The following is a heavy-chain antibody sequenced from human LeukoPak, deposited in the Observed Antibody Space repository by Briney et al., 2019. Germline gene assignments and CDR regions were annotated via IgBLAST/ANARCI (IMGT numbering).Heavy chain of an antibody. CDR1: GGSISSYY. CDR2: IYTSGST. Sequence: SETLSLTCTVSGGSISSYYWSWIRQPPGKGLEWIGYIYTSGSTNYNPSLKSRVTISVDTSKNQFSLKLSSVTAADTAVCYCASSIAATGINYYYMDVWGKGTTVTVSS. D-gene: IGHD6-13*01. J-gene: IGHJ6*03. V-gene: IGHV4-4*09. CDR3: ASSIAATGINYYYMDV.